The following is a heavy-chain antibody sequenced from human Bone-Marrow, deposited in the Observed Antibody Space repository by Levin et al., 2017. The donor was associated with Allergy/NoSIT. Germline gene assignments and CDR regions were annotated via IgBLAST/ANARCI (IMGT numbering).Heavy chain of an antibody. J-gene: IGHJ6*02. V-gene: IGHV4-59*01. D-gene: IGHD5-12*01. CDR3: ARTNSGYDFSIGCYYYGMDV. Sequence: PSETLSLTCTVSGGSISSYYWSWIRQPPGKGLEWIGYIYYSGSTNYNPSLKSRVTISVDTSKNQFSLKLSSVTAADTAVYYCARTNSGYDFSIGCYYYGMDVWGQGTTVTVSS. CDR1: GGSISSYY. CDR2: IYYSGST.